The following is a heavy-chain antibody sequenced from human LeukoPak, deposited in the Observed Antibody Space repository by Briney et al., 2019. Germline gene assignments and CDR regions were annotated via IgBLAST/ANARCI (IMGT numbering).Heavy chain of an antibody. CDR1: GFTFSSYA. CDR2: ISRNGGST. CDR3: AREGTSTGTPFYNWFDP. V-gene: IGHV3-64*01. J-gene: IGHJ5*02. D-gene: IGHD1-1*01. Sequence: GGSLRLSCAASGFTFSSYAMHWVRQAPGQGLEYVSAISRNGGSTYYANSVKGRFTISRDNSKNTLYLQMGSLRAEDMAVYYCAREGTSTGTPFYNWFDPWGQGTLVTVSS.